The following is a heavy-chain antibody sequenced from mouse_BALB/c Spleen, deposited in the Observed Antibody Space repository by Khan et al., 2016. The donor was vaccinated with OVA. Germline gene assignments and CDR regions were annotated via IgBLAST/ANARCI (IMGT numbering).Heavy chain of an antibody. V-gene: IGHV1-20*02. D-gene: IGHD1-1*01. J-gene: IGHJ2*01. CDR3: ARKNGSDFDY. CDR2: INPHIGET. Sequence: VQLQQSGPELVKPGASVKISCKASGYSFTGYFMNWVMQSHGKSLEWIGRINPHIGETFYNQKFKGKAILTVDASSSTVYMELRSLASEDSAVYYCARKNGSDFDYWGQGTTLTVSS. CDR1: GYSFTGYF.